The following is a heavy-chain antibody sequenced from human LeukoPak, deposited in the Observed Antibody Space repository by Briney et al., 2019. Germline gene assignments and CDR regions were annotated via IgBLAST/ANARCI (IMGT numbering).Heavy chain of an antibody. J-gene: IGHJ4*02. V-gene: IGHV3-11*05. CDR3: ARVRGYTGMVDY. CDR1: GFSFSDYY. D-gene: IGHD5-18*01. CDR2: ISSSGSYT. Sequence: GGSLRLSCAASGFSFSDYYMSWIRQAPGKGLEWVSCISSSGSYTNYADSVKGRFTISRDNAKNSLYLQMNSLRAEDTAVYYCARVRGYTGMVDYWGQGTLVTVSS.